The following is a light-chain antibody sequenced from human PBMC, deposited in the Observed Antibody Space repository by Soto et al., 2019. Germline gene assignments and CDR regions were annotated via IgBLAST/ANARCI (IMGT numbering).Light chain of an antibody. CDR2: DTS. V-gene: IGKV3-15*01. CDR1: QSVTSY. Sequence: EVLFTQSPRTLSLSPWERDTLSXRASQSVTSYLARYQHKPGQTPRLLIYDTSARAPGVPARFSGSRSGTEFTLTINSLQSEDFAVYYCQRYNNWPLTFGGGTKVDIK. CDR3: QRYNNWPLT. J-gene: IGKJ4*01.